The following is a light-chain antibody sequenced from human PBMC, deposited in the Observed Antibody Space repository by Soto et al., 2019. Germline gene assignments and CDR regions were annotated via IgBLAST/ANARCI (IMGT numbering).Light chain of an antibody. V-gene: IGLV8-61*01. J-gene: IGLJ3*02. CDR1: SGSVSTSYY. CDR2: STN. Sequence: QTVVTQEPSFSVSPGGTVTLTCGLSSGSVSTSYYPSWYQQTPGQAPRTLIYSTNTRSSRVPDRYSGSILVNKAALTITGAQADDESDYYCVLYMGSGLWVFGGGTKLTVL. CDR3: VLYMGSGLWV.